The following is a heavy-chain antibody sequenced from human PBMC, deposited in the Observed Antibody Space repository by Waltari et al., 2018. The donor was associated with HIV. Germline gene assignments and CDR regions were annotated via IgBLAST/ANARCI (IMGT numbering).Heavy chain of an antibody. J-gene: IGHJ4*02. V-gene: IGHV3-7*03. Sequence: SGGGSAKPGGSLRVSCGVAGFSFERYWMSWVRQAPGKGLGGVANINQDGSEMYLVDSVKGRFTIFRDNIKKSVYLQMKNLRDEDTATYYCARSSSGVFDHWGQGSPVTVSS. D-gene: IGHD2-15*01. CDR1: GFSFERYW. CDR3: ARSSSGVFDH. CDR2: INQDGSEM.